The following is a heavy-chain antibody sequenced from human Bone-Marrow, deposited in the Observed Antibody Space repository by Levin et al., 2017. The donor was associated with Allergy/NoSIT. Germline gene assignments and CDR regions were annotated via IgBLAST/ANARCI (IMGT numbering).Heavy chain of an antibody. Sequence: SETLSLTCTVSGGSISSYYWSWIRQPPGKGLEWIGYIYYSGSTNYNPSLKSRVTISVDTSKNQFSLKLSSVTAADTAVYYCARVHPVRVGFDYWGQGTLVTVSS. D-gene: IGHD2-8*02. CDR1: GGSISSYY. V-gene: IGHV4-59*01. J-gene: IGHJ4*02. CDR3: ARVHPVRVGFDY. CDR2: IYYSGST.